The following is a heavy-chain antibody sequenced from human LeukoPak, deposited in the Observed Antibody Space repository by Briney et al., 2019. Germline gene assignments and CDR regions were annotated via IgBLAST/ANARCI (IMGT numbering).Heavy chain of an antibody. CDR1: GGSISSYY. CDR2: IYYSGST. CDR3: ASQGAAAGTSAFDI. D-gene: IGHD6-13*01. V-gene: IGHV4-59*01. J-gene: IGHJ3*02. Sequence: SETLSLTCTVSGGSISSYYWSWIRQPAGKGLEWIGYIYYSGSTNYNPSLKSRVTISVDTSKNQFSLKLSSVTAADTAVYYCASQGAAAGTSAFDIWGQGTMVTVSS.